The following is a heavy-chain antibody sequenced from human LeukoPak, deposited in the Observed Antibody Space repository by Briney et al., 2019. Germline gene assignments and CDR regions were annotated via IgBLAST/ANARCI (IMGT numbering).Heavy chain of an antibody. Sequence: GGSLRLSCTPSGFTLSSYAMSWVRQAPGKGLEWVSAISGSGGSTYYADSVKGRFTISRDNSKNTLYLQMNSLRAEDTAVYYCAKELAVAGTLYYFDYWGQGTLVTVSS. CDR2: ISGSGGST. CDR1: GFTLSSYA. J-gene: IGHJ4*02. V-gene: IGHV3-23*01. CDR3: AKELAVAGTLYYFDY. D-gene: IGHD6-19*01.